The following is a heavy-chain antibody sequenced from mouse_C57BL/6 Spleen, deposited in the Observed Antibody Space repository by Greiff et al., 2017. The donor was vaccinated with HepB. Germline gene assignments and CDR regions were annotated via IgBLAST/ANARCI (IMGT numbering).Heavy chain of an antibody. CDR2: YPGSGNTY. J-gene: IGHJ4*01. Sequence: VQLQQSGPELVKPGASVKMSCKASGYTFTDYYMHWVKQKPGKGLEWIGEIYPGSGNTYYNEKFKGKATLTADTSSSTAYMQLSSLTSEDSAVYFCARRSNYYGSSYDYAMDYWGQGTSVTVSS. CDR3: RRSNYYGSSYDYAMDY. V-gene: IGHV1-83*01. D-gene: IGHD1-1*01. CDR1: YTFTDYYM.